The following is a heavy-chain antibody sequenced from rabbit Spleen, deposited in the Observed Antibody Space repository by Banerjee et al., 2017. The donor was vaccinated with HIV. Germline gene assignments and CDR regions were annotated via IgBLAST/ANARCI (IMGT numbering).Heavy chain of an antibody. D-gene: IGHD4-2*01. CDR1: GFSFSSGYY. Sequence: QEQLEESGGDLVKPGASLTLTCTASGFSFSSGYYMCWVRQAPGKGLEWIACIVAGGSGSTYYASWAKGRFTISRTSSTTVTLQMTSLTAADTATYFCARDPFPWSYTGPPSLSLWGPGTLVTVS. CDR2: IVAGGSGST. V-gene: IGHV1S45*01. CDR3: ARDPFPWSYTGPPSLSL. J-gene: IGHJ6*01.